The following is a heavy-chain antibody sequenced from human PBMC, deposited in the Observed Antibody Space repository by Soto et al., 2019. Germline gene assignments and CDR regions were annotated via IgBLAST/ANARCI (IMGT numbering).Heavy chain of an antibody. CDR2: IYYSGST. CDR3: ARGFSGWYYFDY. Sequence: SETLSLTCTVSGGSISSSSYYWGWIRQPPGKGLEWIGSIYYSGSTDYNPSLKSRVTISVDTSKNQFSLKLSSVTAADTAVYYCARGFSGWYYFDYWGQGTPVTVSS. D-gene: IGHD6-19*01. CDR1: GGSISSSSYY. V-gene: IGHV4-39*07. J-gene: IGHJ4*02.